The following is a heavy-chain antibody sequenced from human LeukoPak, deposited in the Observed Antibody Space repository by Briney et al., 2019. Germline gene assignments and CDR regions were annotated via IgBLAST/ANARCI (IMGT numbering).Heavy chain of an antibody. D-gene: IGHD3-10*01. V-gene: IGHV1-8*01. CDR2: MNPNSGNT. Sequence: GASVKVSCKASGYTFTSYDINWVRQATGQGLKWMGWMNPNSGNTGYAQKFQGRVTMTRNTSISTAYMELSSLRSEDTAVYYCARGWTMVRGVIMVYRGQGTLVTVSS. J-gene: IGHJ4*02. CDR1: GYTFTSYD. CDR3: ARGWTMVRGVIMVY.